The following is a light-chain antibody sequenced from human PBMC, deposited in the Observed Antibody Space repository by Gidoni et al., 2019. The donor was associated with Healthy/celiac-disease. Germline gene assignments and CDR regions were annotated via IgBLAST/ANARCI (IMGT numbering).Light chain of an antibody. Sequence: IQMTQSPSSLSASVGDRVTITCQASQDISNYLNWYQQKPGKAPKLLIYDASILETGVPSRCGSSGSTAYITITISMQQPDVIATYCQQQYNYLPQYTFGQGTKLEIK. V-gene: IGKV1-33*01. CDR1: QDISNY. CDR2: DAS. CDR3: QQYNYLPQYT. J-gene: IGKJ2*01.